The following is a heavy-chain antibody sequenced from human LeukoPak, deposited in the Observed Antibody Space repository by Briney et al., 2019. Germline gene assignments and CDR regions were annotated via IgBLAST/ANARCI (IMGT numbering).Heavy chain of an antibody. CDR1: GFPFSTYA. CDR3: VRSLDY. Sequence: GGSPRLSCAASGFPFSTYAMNWVRQAPGKGLEWVSVITGSGGFTQYADSVKGRFTISRDNSKNTVYLQMNSLRVEDTALYYCVRSLDYWGQGTLVTVSS. J-gene: IGHJ4*02. V-gene: IGHV3-23*01. CDR2: ITGSGGFT.